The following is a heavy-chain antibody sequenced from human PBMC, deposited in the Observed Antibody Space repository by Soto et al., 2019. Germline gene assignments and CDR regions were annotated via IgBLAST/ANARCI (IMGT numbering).Heavy chain of an antibody. CDR1: GYTFTSYG. D-gene: IGHD4-17*01. CDR2: ISIYNGNT. Sequence: QVQLVQSGAEVNKPGASVKVSCKASGYTFTSYGISWVRQAPGQGLGWMGWISIYNGNTNYAQKLQGRVTMTTDTSTSTAYMELMSLRSDDTAVYYCARDVRSHDYGHYYYGMDVWGQGTTVTVSS. CDR3: ARDVRSHDYGHYYYGMDV. V-gene: IGHV1-18*01. J-gene: IGHJ6*02.